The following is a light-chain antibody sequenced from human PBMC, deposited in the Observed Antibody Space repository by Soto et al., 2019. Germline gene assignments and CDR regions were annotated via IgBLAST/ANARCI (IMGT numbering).Light chain of an antibody. Sequence: EIGMTQSPATLSVSPGERATLSCRASQSVSSTLAWYQQKPGQAPRLLIYGASTRATGIPARFSGSGSGTEFTLTISSLQSEDFAVYYCHQYNNWLPEFGQGTKVDIK. V-gene: IGKV3-15*01. J-gene: IGKJ1*01. CDR2: GAS. CDR3: HQYNNWLPE. CDR1: QSVSST.